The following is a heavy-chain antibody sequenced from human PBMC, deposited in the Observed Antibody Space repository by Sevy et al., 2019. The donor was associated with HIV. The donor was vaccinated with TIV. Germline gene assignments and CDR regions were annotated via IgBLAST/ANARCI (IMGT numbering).Heavy chain of an antibody. D-gene: IGHD6-6*01. V-gene: IGHV3-7*01. CDR2: IKQDGSEK. J-gene: IGHJ6*02. Sequence: GGSLRLSCAASGFTFSSYWMSWVRQAPGKGLEWVANIKQDGSEKYYVDSVKGRFTISTDNAKNSLYLQINSLRAEDTAVYYCARARYSSSSKNYYYYGMDVWGQRTTVTVSS. CDR1: GFTFSSYW. CDR3: ARARYSSSSKNYYYYGMDV.